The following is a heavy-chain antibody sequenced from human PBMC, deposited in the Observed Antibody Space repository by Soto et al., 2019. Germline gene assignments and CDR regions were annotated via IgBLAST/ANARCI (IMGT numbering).Heavy chain of an antibody. CDR1: GDSINNSHW. D-gene: IGHD6-13*01. Sequence: SETLSLTCAVSGDSINNSHWWSWVRQTPGKGLEWIGETYHSGTTNYNPSLKTRVTISIDKSKNQFSLKMNSVTAADTAVYYCAREVNSSPARGPNWFDPWGQGTLVTAPQ. V-gene: IGHV4-4*02. CDR3: AREVNSSPARGPNWFDP. J-gene: IGHJ5*02. CDR2: TYHSGTT.